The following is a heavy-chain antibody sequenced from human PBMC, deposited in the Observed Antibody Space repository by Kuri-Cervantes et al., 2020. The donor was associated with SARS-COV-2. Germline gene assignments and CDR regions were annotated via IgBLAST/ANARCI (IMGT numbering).Heavy chain of an antibody. Sequence: GSLRLSCTVSGYSISSGYYWGWIRQPPGKGLEWIGSIYHSGSTHYNPSLKSRVTISVDTSKNQFSLKLSSVTAADTAVYYCARVPIAAPEYWGQGTLVTVSS. CDR1: GYSISSGYY. D-gene: IGHD6-13*01. CDR2: IYHSGST. V-gene: IGHV4-38-2*02. CDR3: ARVPIAAPEY. J-gene: IGHJ4*02.